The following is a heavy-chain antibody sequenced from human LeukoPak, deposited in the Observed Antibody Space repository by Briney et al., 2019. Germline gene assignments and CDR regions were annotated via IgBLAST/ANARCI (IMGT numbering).Heavy chain of an antibody. CDR2: IIHSGST. D-gene: IGHD7-27*01. V-gene: IGHV4-34*01. Sequence: SETLSLTCAVYGGSFSGYSWSWIRQSPGKGLEWIADIIHSGSTNYNSSLKSRVTISLDTSKNQFSLNLTSVTAADTAVYYCARGLTELGTAYYYYMDVWGKGTTVIVS. J-gene: IGHJ6*03. CDR1: GGSFSGYS. CDR3: ARGLTELGTAYYYYMDV.